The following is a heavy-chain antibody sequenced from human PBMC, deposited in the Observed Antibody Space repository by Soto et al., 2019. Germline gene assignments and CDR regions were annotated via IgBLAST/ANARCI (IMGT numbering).Heavy chain of an antibody. J-gene: IGHJ4*02. CDR2: IGGGRDISR. CDR3: TKVPARAPRAVFDH. CDR1: GFNFSPYA. Sequence: EVQLSESGGGLMQPGGSLRLSCAASGFNFSPYAMSWVRQAPGKGLEWVSGIGGGRDISRYYKDSVEGRFTISRDNSKNLLYLDMNTLRAEDTGVYYCTKVPARAPRAVFDHRGQGIMVTVSS. V-gene: IGHV3-23*01.